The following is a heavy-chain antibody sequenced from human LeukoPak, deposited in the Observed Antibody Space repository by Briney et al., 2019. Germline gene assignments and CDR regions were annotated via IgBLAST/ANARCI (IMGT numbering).Heavy chain of an antibody. CDR3: VSFYETY. V-gene: IGHV3-74*01. CDR2: INSDGSWT. CDR1: GNYW. J-gene: IGHJ4*02. D-gene: IGHD2/OR15-2a*01. Sequence: GSLRLSCAASGNYWMHWVRQAPGKGLVWVSHINSDGSWTSYADSVKGRFTISKDNAKNTVYLQMNNLRAEDTAVYYCVSFYETYWGRGTLVTVSS.